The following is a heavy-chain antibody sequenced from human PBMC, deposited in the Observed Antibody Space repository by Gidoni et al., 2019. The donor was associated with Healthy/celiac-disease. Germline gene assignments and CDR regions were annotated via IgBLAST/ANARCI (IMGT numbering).Heavy chain of an antibody. D-gene: IGHD3-22*01. V-gene: IGHV3-33*01. Sequence: QVQLVESGGGVVQPGRSLRLSCAASGFTFSSYGMNWVRQAPGKGLEWWAVIWYDGSNKYYADSVKGRFTISRDNSKTTLYLQMNSLRAEDTAVYYCARDWKGGYDSRRASYFQHWGQGTLVTVSS. CDR3: ARDWKGGYDSRRASYFQH. CDR1: GFTFSSYG. CDR2: IWYDGSNK. J-gene: IGHJ1*01.